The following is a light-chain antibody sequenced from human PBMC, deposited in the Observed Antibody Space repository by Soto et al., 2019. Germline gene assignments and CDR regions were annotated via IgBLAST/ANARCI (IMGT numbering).Light chain of an antibody. J-gene: IGLJ1*01. CDR3: GAWDESLNGYV. CDR1: SSDIGGYNY. CDR2: GVS. Sequence: QSVLTQPASLSGSPGQSITISCTGTSSDIGGYNYVSWYQQHPGKAPRLLIYGVSNRPFGVSSRFSGSKSGTSASLAINGLQSGDEADYYCGAWDESLNGYVFGTGTKLTVL. V-gene: IGLV2-14*03.